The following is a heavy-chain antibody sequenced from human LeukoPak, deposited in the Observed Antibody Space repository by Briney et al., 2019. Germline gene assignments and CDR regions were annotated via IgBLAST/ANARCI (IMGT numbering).Heavy chain of an antibody. Sequence: PGGSLRLSCAASGFTFSSYEMNWVRQAPGKGLEWVSYISSSGSTIYYADSVKGRFTISRDNSKNTLYLQMNSLRAEDTAVYYCAKVRSGGSYFDFLAAYYFDYWGQGTLVTVSS. CDR2: ISSSGSTI. V-gene: IGHV3-48*03. CDR3: AKVRSGGSYFDFLAAYYFDY. J-gene: IGHJ4*02. CDR1: GFTFSSYE. D-gene: IGHD1-26*01.